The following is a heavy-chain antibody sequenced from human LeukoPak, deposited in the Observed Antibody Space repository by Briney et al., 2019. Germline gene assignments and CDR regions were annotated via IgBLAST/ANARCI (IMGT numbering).Heavy chain of an antibody. V-gene: IGHV3-30-3*01. Sequence: GRSLRLSCAASGFSFSTYAMHWVHQAPGKGLEWVAVISYDGSNTYADSVKGRFIISRDSSKNTVYVQMNSLRVEDTAVYYCARARRQWLLRLPLDYWGLGTLVTVSS. CDR1: GFSFSTYA. CDR2: ISYDGSNT. D-gene: IGHD6-19*01. CDR3: ARARRQWLLRLPLDY. J-gene: IGHJ4*02.